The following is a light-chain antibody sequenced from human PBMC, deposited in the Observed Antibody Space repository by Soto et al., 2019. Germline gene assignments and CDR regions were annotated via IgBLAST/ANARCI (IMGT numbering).Light chain of an antibody. CDR1: LTVTNNY. V-gene: IGKV3-20*01. CDR3: QQYASAPLT. CDR2: DAS. Sequence: EIVLTHSPDTLSLSPGERATLSCRASLTVTNNYLAWYQQKAGQAPRLVIYDASTRATGIPDRFSASGSGTDFTLTISRLEPEDFAVYFCQQYASAPLTFCQGTKVEVK. J-gene: IGKJ1*01.